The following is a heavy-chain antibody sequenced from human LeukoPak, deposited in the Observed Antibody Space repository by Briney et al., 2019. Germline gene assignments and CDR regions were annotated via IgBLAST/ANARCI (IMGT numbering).Heavy chain of an antibody. D-gene: IGHD4-11*01. V-gene: IGHV3-23*01. Sequence: PGGSLRLSCVASGFTFSNYWMHWVRQAPGKGLEWVSSISGSGSGGSTYYADSVKGRFTISRDNSKNTLYLQMNSLRAEDTAVYYCAKPRELQYMGLVGYFDYWGQGTLVTVSS. J-gene: IGHJ4*02. CDR1: GFTFSNYW. CDR2: ISGSGSGGST. CDR3: AKPRELQYMGLVGYFDY.